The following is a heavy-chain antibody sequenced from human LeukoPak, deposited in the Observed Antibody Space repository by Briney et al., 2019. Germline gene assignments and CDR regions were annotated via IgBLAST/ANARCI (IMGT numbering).Heavy chain of an antibody. CDR2: MKQDGSED. D-gene: IGHD4-17*01. V-gene: IGHV3-7*01. J-gene: IGHJ4*02. CDR1: GFTFSTYW. CDR3: AKGGGDYGEFDY. Sequence: GGSLRLSCAASGFTFSTYWMSWVRQGPGKGLEWVANMKQDGSEDSHVDSVKGRFTISRDNARNSLYLQMNSLRAEDTAVYYCAKGGGDYGEFDYWGQGTLVTVSS.